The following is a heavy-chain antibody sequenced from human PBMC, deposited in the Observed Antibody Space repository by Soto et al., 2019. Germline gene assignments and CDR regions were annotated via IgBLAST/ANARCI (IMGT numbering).Heavy chain of an antibody. V-gene: IGHV1-3*01. D-gene: IGHD3-9*01. Sequence: ASVKVSCKASGYTFTNYAMDWVRQAPGQRLEWMGWINAGNGNTKYSQKFQGRVTITRDTSASTAYMELSSLRSEDTAVYYCARGVLTGYFRFDPWGQGTLVTVSS. CDR1: GYTFTNYA. CDR2: INAGNGNT. J-gene: IGHJ5*02. CDR3: ARGVLTGYFRFDP.